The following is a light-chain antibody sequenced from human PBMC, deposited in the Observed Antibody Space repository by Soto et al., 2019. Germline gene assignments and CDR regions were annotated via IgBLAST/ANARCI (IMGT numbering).Light chain of an antibody. V-gene: IGLV2-14*01. CDR3: SSYTTSSTWV. Sequence: QSVLTQPASVSGSPGQSITISCTGTSSDIGAYNYVSWYQQHPGKAPTLMIYEVGNRPSGASNRFSGSKSGNTASLTISGLQVEDEADYYCSSYTTSSTWVFGGGTKVTVL. CDR1: SSDIGAYNY. J-gene: IGLJ3*02. CDR2: EVG.